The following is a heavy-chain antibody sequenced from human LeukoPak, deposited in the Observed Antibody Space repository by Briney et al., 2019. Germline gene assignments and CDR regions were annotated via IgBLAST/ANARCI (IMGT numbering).Heavy chain of an antibody. D-gene: IGHD1-26*01. CDR1: GAPVSSASF. CDR3: ARSRAFNSGAFDP. V-gene: IGHV4-61*01. CDR2: IYNGVNT. Sequence: SETLSLTCTVSGAPVSSASFWTWIRQPPGKGVEWIAHIYNGVNTNYNPSLKSRVTISVDTSKNQFSLRLNSVTAADTTVYYCARSRAFNSGAFDPWGQGSLVTVSS. J-gene: IGHJ5*02.